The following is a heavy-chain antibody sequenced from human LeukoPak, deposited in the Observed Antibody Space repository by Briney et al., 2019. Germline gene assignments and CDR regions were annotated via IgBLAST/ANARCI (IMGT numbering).Heavy chain of an antibody. V-gene: IGHV3-21*01. D-gene: IGHD3-22*01. Sequence: GGSLRLSCAASGFTFSSYSMNWVRQAPGKGLEWVSSISSSTSYIYYADSVKGRFTISRDNAKNSLFLQMNSLRAEDTAVYYCARDSSGLMGYWGQGTLVTVSS. CDR1: GFTFSSYS. CDR3: ARDSSGLMGY. J-gene: IGHJ4*02. CDR2: ISSSTSYI.